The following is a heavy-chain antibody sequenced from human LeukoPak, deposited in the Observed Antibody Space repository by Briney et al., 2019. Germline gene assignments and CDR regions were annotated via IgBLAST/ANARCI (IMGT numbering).Heavy chain of an antibody. CDR3: ARLGPLLLLWFGELSREANWFDP. CDR2: INHSGST. Sequence: SETLSLTCAVYGGSFSGYYWSWIRQPPGKGLEWIGEINHSGSTNYNPSLKSRVTISVDTSKNQFSLKLSSVTAADTAVYYCARLGPLLLLWFGELSREANWFDPWGQGTLVTVSS. V-gene: IGHV4-34*01. CDR1: GGSFSGYY. D-gene: IGHD3-10*01. J-gene: IGHJ5*02.